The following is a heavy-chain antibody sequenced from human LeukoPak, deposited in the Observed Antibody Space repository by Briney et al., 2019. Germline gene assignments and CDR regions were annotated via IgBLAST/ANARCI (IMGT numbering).Heavy chain of an antibody. CDR2: ISAYNGNT. CDR1: GYTFTSYG. D-gene: IGHD3-10*01. J-gene: IGHJ5*02. CDR3: ARVVVRDEPYNWFDP. Sequence: GASVKVSCKASGYTFTSYGISWVRQAPGQGLEWMGWISAYNGNTNYAQKVQGRVTMTTDTSTSTAYMELRSLRSDDTAVYYCARVVVRDEPYNWFDPWGQGTLVTVSS. V-gene: IGHV1-18*01.